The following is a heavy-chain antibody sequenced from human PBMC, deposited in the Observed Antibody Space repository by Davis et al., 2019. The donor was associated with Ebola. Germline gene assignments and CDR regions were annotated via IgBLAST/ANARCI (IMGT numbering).Heavy chain of an antibody. CDR3: VRHITTSRFYFDY. Sequence: MPSETLSLTCTVSGFSITSGYFWGWIRQSPGKGLDWLGSLFHSGSTYYNPSLRSRITESVDASTNQFSLRLTSVTAADTAVYYCVRHITTSRFYFDYWGQGALVTVSS. J-gene: IGHJ4*02. V-gene: IGHV4-38-2*02. CDR1: GFSITSGYF. D-gene: IGHD2-21*01. CDR2: LFHSGST.